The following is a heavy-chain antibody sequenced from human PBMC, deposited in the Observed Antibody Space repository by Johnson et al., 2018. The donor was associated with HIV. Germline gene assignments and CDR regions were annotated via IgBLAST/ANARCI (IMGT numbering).Heavy chain of an antibody. CDR1: GFTFSSYG. J-gene: IGHJ3*02. V-gene: IGHV3-33*06. CDR2: ICYDGSNK. CDR3: AKDVELHGAFDI. D-gene: IGHD1-26*01. Sequence: QVLLVESGGGVVQPGRSLRLSCAASGFTFSSYGMHWVRQAPGKGLEWVAAICYDGSNKYYADSVKGRFTIYRDNSKNSLILQMNSLRDEDTAVYYCAKDVELHGAFDIWGQGTMVTVSS.